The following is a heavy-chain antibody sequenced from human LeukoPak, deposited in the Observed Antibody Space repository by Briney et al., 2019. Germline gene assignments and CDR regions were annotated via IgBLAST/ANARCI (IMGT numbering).Heavy chain of an antibody. CDR2: INHSGST. V-gene: IGHV4-34*01. CDR1: GGSFSGYY. Sequence: SETLSLTCAVYGGSFSGYYWSWIRQPPGKGLEWIGEINHSGSTNYNPSLKSRVTISVDTSKNQFSLKLSSVTAADTAVYYCARGVPTPYGSKASNWFDPWGQGTLVTVSS. CDR3: ARGVPTPYGSKASNWFDP. J-gene: IGHJ5*02. D-gene: IGHD3-10*01.